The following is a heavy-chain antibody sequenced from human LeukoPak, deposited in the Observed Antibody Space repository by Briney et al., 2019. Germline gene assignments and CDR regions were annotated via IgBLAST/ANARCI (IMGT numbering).Heavy chain of an antibody. CDR2: VRFDGYKK. D-gene: IGHD1-1*01. CDR3: AKDGRGTTSGTTPDC. J-gene: IGHJ4*02. CDR1: GFSFSDFG. Sequence: PGGSLRLSCLASGFSFSDFGMHWVRQAPGKGLQWVASVRFDGYKKDYADSVKGRFTISRDESKTTLYLEMNSLRVEDTAIYYCAKDGRGTTSGTTPDCWGQGTLVTVSS. V-gene: IGHV3-30*02.